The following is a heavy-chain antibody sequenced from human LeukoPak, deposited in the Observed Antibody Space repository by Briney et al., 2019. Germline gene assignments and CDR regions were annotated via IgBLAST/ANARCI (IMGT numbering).Heavy chain of an antibody. V-gene: IGHV3-74*01. CDR3: AKDPGYYYGSGVPIYFDY. J-gene: IGHJ4*02. Sequence: GGSLRLSCAASGFTFSSYWMHWVRQAPGKGLVWVSRINSDGSRTSYADSVKGRFTISRDNAKNTLYLQMNSLRAEDTALYYCAKDPGYYYGSGVPIYFDYWGQGTLVTVSS. CDR1: GFTFSSYW. D-gene: IGHD3-10*01. CDR2: INSDGSRT.